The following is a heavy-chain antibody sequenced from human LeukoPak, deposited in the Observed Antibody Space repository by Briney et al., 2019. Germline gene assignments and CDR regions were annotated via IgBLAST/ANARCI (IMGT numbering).Heavy chain of an antibody. Sequence: SETLSLTCTVSGGSISSYYWSWIRQPPGKGLEWIGYIYYSGSTNYNPSLKSRVTISGDRSKNQFSLKLSSVTAADTAVYYCARAATSHYFDYWGPGTLVTVSS. CDR2: IYYSGST. CDR1: GGSISSYY. CDR3: ARAATSHYFDY. J-gene: IGHJ4*02. V-gene: IGHV4-59*12.